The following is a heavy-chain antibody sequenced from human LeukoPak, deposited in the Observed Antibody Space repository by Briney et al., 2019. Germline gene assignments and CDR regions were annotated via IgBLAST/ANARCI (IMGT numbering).Heavy chain of an antibody. Sequence: GGSLRLSRAASGFTFSDHYMDWVRQAPGKGLEWVGRTRNKANSYTTEYAASVKGRFTISRDDSKNSLYLQMNSLKTEDTAVYYCARGGYYDSSGYPVDYWGQGTLVTVSS. V-gene: IGHV3-72*01. D-gene: IGHD3-22*01. J-gene: IGHJ4*02. CDR2: TRNKANSYTT. CDR1: GFTFSDHY. CDR3: ARGGYYDSSGYPVDY.